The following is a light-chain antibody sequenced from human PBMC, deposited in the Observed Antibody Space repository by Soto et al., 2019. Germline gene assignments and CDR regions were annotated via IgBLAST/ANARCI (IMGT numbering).Light chain of an antibody. Sequence: QSVLTQPPSVSGAPGQRVTISCTGSSSNIGTPYDVHWYQQLPGTAPKLLIYGNSNRPSGVPDRFSGSKSGTAASLAITGLQAEYEADYYCQSDDSSLSGYVIFGGGTKVTV. CDR2: GNS. CDR1: SSNIGTPYD. CDR3: QSDDSSLSGYVI. V-gene: IGLV1-40*01. J-gene: IGLJ2*01.